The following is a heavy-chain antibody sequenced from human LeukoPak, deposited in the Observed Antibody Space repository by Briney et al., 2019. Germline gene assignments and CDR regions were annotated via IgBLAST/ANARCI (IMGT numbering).Heavy chain of an antibody. CDR2: MSGSGGST. D-gene: IGHD3-16*01. V-gene: IGHV3-23*01. CDR3: AKDREYSYVHDAFDI. Sequence: PGGSLRLSCAASGFTFSIYAMSWVRQAPGKGLEWVSGMSGSGGSTYYADSVKGRFTISRDNSKNTLYLQMNTLRAEDTAVYYCAKDREYSYVHDAFDIWGQGTLVTVSS. CDR1: GFTFSIYA. J-gene: IGHJ3*02.